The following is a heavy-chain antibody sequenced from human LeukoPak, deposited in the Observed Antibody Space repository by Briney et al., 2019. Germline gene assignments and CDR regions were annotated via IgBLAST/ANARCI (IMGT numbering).Heavy chain of an antibody. V-gene: IGHV3-23*01. Sequence: GGSLRLSCAASGFTFSSYAMSWVRQSPGKGLEWVSAISGSGGSIYYADSVKGRFTISRDNSKNTLYLQMNSLTAEDTAVYYCARDDRGIAAAGFFDYWGQGTPVTVSS. D-gene: IGHD6-13*01. CDR3: ARDDRGIAAAGFFDY. CDR1: GFTFSSYA. CDR2: ISGSGGSI. J-gene: IGHJ4*02.